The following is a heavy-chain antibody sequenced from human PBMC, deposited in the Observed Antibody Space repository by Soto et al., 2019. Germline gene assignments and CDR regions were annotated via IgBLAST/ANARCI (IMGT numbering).Heavy chain of an antibody. CDR2: INAGNGNT. CDR3: ARGSGYYYWDDY. J-gene: IGHJ4*02. Sequence: QVELVQSGAEEKKPGASVKVSCKASGYTFTRYDMHWLRQAPGQRLEWMGWINAGNGNTKYSQKFQGRVTITRDTSASTAHMELSSLRSEDTAVYYCARGSGYYYWDDYWGQGTLVTVS. CDR1: GYTFTRYD. V-gene: IGHV1-3*05. D-gene: IGHD3-22*01.